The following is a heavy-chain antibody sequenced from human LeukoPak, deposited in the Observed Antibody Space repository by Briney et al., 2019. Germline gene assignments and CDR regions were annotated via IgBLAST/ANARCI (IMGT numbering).Heavy chain of an antibody. CDR2: IKGKTDGGTT. Sequence: TGGSLRLSCAASGFTFSDAWMNWVRQAPGKGLEWVGRIKGKTDGGTTDYPAPVKGKFIIARDDSKHTLYLQMNSLKTEDTAVYYCATGNWGPYWGQGTLVTLSS. D-gene: IGHD7-27*01. J-gene: IGHJ4*02. CDR3: ATGNWGPY. V-gene: IGHV3-15*07. CDR1: GFTFSDAW.